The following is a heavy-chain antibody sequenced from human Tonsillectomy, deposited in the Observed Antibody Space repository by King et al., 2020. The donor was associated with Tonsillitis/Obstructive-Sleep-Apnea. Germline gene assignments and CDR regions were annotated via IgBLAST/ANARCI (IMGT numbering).Heavy chain of an antibody. CDR1: GGAISSSNW. Sequence: VQLQELGPGLVKPSGTLSLTCAVSGGAISSSNWWSLGRPHPGTGLGGIGEIYHVGSTHYKPSLKGRFTISVEKSKNQFSLKLSAGTAADTAVVYCARRRDKLGMGYYYYYMDVWGKGTTVTVSS. D-gene: IGHD7-27*01. J-gene: IGHJ6*03. CDR2: IYHVGST. V-gene: IGHV4-4*02. CDR3: ARRRDKLGMGYYYYYMDV.